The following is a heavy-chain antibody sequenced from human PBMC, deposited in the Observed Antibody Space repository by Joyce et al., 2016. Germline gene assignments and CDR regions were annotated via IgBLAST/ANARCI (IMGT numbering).Heavy chain of an antibody. D-gene: IGHD5-24*01. CDR3: ARGGGRHGYTYPYYYYYFGMDV. CDR1: GFTFSGFW. CDR2: IDLEGRDR. Sequence: EVQLVESGGGLVQPGGSLRLSCAASGFTFSGFWMHWVRQGPGKGMVWLSRIDLEGRDRTYADSVEGRFFISRDNAKNTVYLQINNLRAEDTAVYYCARGGGRHGYTYPYYYYYFGMDVWGLGTTVTVSS. V-gene: IGHV3-74*01. J-gene: IGHJ6*02.